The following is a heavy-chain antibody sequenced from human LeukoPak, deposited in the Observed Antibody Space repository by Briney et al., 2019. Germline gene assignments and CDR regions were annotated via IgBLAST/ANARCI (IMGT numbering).Heavy chain of an antibody. CDR3: ARSSSRSYAFDI. CDR1: GGSISSYY. D-gene: IGHD5/OR15-5a*01. Sequence: SETLSLTCTVSGGSISSYYWSWIRQPPGKGLEWIGYIYYSGSTNYNPSLKSRVTISVDTSKNQFSLKLSSVTAADTAVYYCARSSSRSYAFDIWGQGTMVTVSS. CDR2: IYYSGST. J-gene: IGHJ3*02. V-gene: IGHV4-59*01.